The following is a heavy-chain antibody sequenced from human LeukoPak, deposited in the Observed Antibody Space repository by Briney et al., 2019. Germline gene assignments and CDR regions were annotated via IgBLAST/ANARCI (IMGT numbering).Heavy chain of an antibody. D-gene: IGHD5-24*01. CDR3: ARRLEMATIDY. CDR2: IYYSGST. V-gene: IGHV4-39*01. J-gene: IGHJ4*02. Sequence: PSETLSLTCTVSGGSISSSSYYWGWIRQPPGKGLEWIGSIYYSGSTYYNPSLKSRVTISVDTSKNQFSLKLRSVTAADTAVYYCARRLEMATIDYWGQGTLVTVSS. CDR1: GGSISSSSYY.